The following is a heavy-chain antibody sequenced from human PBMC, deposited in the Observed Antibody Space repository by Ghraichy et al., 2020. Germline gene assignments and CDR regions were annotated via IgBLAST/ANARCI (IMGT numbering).Heavy chain of an antibody. V-gene: IGHV1-69*13. CDR3: ARESPRFGELPNWFDP. Sequence: LVKVSCTTSGDTFRAYAISWVRQAPGHGLEWLGSFVPMFGTANYAQKFQGRVTITADESTATVYIDLSSLRSDDTAVYFCARESPRFGELPNWFDPWGQGTLVTVSS. CDR2: FVPMFGTA. D-gene: IGHD3-10*01. J-gene: IGHJ5*02. CDR1: GDTFRAYA.